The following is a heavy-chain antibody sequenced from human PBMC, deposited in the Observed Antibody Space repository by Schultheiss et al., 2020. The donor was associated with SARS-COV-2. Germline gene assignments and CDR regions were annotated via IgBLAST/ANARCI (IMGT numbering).Heavy chain of an antibody. J-gene: IGHJ6*02. D-gene: IGHD6-6*01. V-gene: IGHV1-2*02. Sequence: ASVKVSCKVSGYTLTELSMHWVRQAPGQGLEWMGWISAYNGDTNYAQKVQGRVTLTRDTSITTAYMELSSLRSDDTAVYYCARDSGGYSSSSGNNNYYGLDVWGQGTTVTVSS. CDR1: GYTLTELS. CDR2: ISAYNGDT. CDR3: ARDSGGYSSSSGNNNYYGLDV.